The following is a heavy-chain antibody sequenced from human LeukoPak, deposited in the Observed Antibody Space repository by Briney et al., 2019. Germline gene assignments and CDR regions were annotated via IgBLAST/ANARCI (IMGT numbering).Heavy chain of an antibody. V-gene: IGHV3-66*02. CDR3: ARDLTYGDRFDY. D-gene: IGHD4-17*01. J-gene: IGHJ4*02. Sequence: PGGSLRLSCAASGFTVSSNYMSWVRQAPGKGLEWVSIIYSGGSTYYADSVKGRFTISRDNSKNTLYLQMNSLRAEDTAVYYCARDLTYGDRFDYWGQGTLVTVSS. CDR2: IYSGGST. CDR1: GFTVSSNY.